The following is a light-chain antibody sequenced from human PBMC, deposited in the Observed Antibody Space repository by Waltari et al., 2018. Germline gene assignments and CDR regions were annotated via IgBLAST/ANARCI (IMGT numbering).Light chain of an antibody. J-gene: IGKJ1*01. CDR2: WAS. CDR3: QQHYTTPWT. V-gene: IGKV4-1*01. Sequence: DIVMTQSPDSLAVSLGESATINCKSSQTVLYRANNKNYLTWYQHKPGQPPKLLISWASIRESGVPDRVTGSGSGTDFTLTISSLQAEDVAVYYCQQHYTTPWTFGQGTKVEIK. CDR1: QTVLYRANNKNY.